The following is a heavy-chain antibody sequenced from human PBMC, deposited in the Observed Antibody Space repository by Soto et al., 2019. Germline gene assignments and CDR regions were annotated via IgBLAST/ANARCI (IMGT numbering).Heavy chain of an antibody. D-gene: IGHD3-3*01. CDR1: GFTFSSYA. V-gene: IGHV3-23*01. Sequence: PGGSLRLSCASSGFTFSSYAMSWVRQAPGKGLEWVSAISGSGGSTYYADSVKGRFTISRDNSKNTLYLQMNSLRAEDTAVYYCAKVANYDFWSGYFDYGMDVWGQGTTVTVSS. J-gene: IGHJ6*02. CDR3: AKVANYDFWSGYFDYGMDV. CDR2: ISGSGGST.